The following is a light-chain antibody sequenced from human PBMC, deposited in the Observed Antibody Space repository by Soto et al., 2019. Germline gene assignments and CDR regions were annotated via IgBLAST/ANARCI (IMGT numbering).Light chain of an antibody. J-gene: IGLJ2*01. V-gene: IGLV2-8*01. CDR3: QSYDTSSMV. Sequence: QSALTQPPSASGSPGQSVTISCTGSSRDVGGFNYVSWYQQFPGKAPKLMIYEVSNRPSGVPDRFSGSKSGTTASLTVSGLQPEDEADYYCQSYDTSSMVFGGGTKLTVL. CDR2: EVS. CDR1: SRDVGGFNY.